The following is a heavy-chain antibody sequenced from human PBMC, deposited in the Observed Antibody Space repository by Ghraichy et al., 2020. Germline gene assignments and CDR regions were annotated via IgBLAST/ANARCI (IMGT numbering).Heavy chain of an antibody. V-gene: IGHV4-59*01. Sequence: SETLSLTCTVSDGSISSYYWSWIRQPPGKGLEWIGYVYDSGRINYNPSLESRASISVETSTNQFSLKLSSVTAADTAVYYCARENYYYDSSGYRKHWFFDLWGRGTLVTVSS. D-gene: IGHD3-22*01. J-gene: IGHJ2*01. CDR2: VYDSGRI. CDR1: DGSISSYY. CDR3: ARENYYYDSSGYRKHWFFDL.